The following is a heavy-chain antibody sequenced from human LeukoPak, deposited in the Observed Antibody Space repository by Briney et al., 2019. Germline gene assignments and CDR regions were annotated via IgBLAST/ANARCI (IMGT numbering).Heavy chain of an antibody. J-gene: IGHJ4*02. CDR1: GGSFSGYY. CDR2: INHSGST. Sequence: SETLSLTCAVYGGSFSGYYWSWIRQPPGKGLEWIGEINHSGSTNYNPSLKSRVTISVDTSKNQFSLKLSSVTAADTAVYYCARAPSGGSGVDYWGPGTLVTVSS. V-gene: IGHV4-34*01. CDR3: ARAPSGGSGVDY. D-gene: IGHD3-10*01.